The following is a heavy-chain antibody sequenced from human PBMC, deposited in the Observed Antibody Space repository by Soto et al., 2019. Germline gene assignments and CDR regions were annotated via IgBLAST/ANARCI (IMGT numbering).Heavy chain of an antibody. V-gene: IGHV3-23*01. CDR3: VKDPKRELLGYY. J-gene: IGHJ4*02. D-gene: IGHD1-26*01. CDR1: GFTFSSYA. Sequence: GGSLRLSCAASGFTFSSYAMSWVRQAPGKGLEWVSAISGSGGSTYYADSVKGRFTISRDNSKNTLYLQMNSLRAEDTAVYYCVKDPKRELLGYYWCQGTLVTVS. CDR2: ISGSGGST.